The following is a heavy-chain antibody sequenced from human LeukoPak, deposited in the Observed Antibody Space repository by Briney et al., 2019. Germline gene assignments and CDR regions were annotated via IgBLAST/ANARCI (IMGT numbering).Heavy chain of an antibody. J-gene: IGHJ4*02. CDR3: ARGRSGSYRVLDY. CDR2: INHSGST. D-gene: IGHD1-26*01. CDR1: GGSISSYY. V-gene: IGHV4-34*01. Sequence: PSETLSLTCTVSGGSISSYYWSWIRQPPGKGLEWIGEINHSGSTNYNPSPKSRVTISVDTSKNQFSLKLSSVTAADTAVYYCARGRSGSYRVLDYWGQGTLVTVSS.